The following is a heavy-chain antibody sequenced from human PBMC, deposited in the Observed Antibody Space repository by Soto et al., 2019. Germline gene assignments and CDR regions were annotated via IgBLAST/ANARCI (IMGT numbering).Heavy chain of an antibody. D-gene: IGHD4-17*01. V-gene: IGHV3-9*01. CDR1: GFTFDDYA. CDR2: INYKSATI. CDR3: ATSDDGDDDGSVDS. Sequence: EVQLVESGGGLVQPGRSLRLSCAASGFTFDDYAMHWVRQVPGKGLEWISAINYKSATIVYAHSVKGRFTIARDNAKSSLYLQMNKLRPEDTDLYYCATSDDGDDDGSVDSWGQGTLVTVSS. J-gene: IGHJ4*02.